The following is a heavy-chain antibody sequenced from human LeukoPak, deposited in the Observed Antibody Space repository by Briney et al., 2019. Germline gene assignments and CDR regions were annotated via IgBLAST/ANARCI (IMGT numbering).Heavy chain of an antibody. J-gene: IGHJ4*02. V-gene: IGHV4-31*03. D-gene: IGHD2-2*01. CDR3: ASQLRYCSSTSCPPNYFDY. Sequence: PSETLSLTCTVSGGSISSGGYYWSWIRQHPGKGLEWIGYIYYSGSTYYNPSLKSRVTISVDTSKNQFSLKLSSVTAADTAVYYCASQLRYCSSTSCPPNYFDYRGQGTLVTVSS. CDR1: GGSISSGGYY. CDR2: IYYSGST.